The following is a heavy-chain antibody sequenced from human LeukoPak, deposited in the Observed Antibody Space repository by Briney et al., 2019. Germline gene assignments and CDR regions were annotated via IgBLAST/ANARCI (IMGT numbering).Heavy chain of an antibody. CDR1: GFTFSSYS. V-gene: IGHV3-48*01. J-gene: IGHJ6*03. CDR2: ISSGSSTI. D-gene: IGHD3-22*01. Sequence: GGSLRLSCAASGFTFSSYSMNWVRQAPGKGLEWVSYISSGSSTIYYADSVKGRFTISRDNAKNSLYLQMNSLRAEDTAVYYCARALGRSGNYWSYYYYMDVWGKGTTVTVSS. CDR3: ARALGRSGNYWSYYYYMDV.